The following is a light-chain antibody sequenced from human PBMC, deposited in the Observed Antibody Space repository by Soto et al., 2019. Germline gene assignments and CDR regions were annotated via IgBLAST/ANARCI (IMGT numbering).Light chain of an antibody. CDR1: QSLSSY. CDR2: DAS. J-gene: IGKJ5*01. V-gene: IGKV3-11*01. CDR3: QQYKNWPL. Sequence: EIVLTQSPATLSLSPGERATLSGRASQSLSSYLAWYQQKPGQAPRLLIYDASNRATGIPARFSGSGSGTDFTLTISSLESEDFAVYYCQQYKNWPLFGQGTRLEIK.